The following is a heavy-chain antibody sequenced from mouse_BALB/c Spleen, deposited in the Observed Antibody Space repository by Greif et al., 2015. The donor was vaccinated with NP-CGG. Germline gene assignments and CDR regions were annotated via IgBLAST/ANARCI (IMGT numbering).Heavy chain of an antibody. CDR3: GRDYGSIRGYFDV. D-gene: IGHD1-1*01. CDR2: INPYNGDT. CDR1: GYSFTGYF. Sequence: EVKLEESGPELVKPGASVKISCKASGYSFTGYFMNWVKQSHGKSLEWIGRINPYNGDTFYNQKFKGKATLTVDKSSSTAHMELLSLTSEDSAVYYCGRDYGSIRGYFDVWGAGTTVTVSS. V-gene: IGHV1-37*01. J-gene: IGHJ1*01.